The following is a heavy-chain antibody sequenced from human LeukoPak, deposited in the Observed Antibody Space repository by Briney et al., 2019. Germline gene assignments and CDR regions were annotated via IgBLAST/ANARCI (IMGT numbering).Heavy chain of an antibody. CDR3: AREGVTTVTTSPYYYYYMDV. D-gene: IGHD4-17*01. CDR2: IIPILGIA. J-gene: IGHJ6*03. CDR1: GGTFSSYT. V-gene: IGHV1-69*04. Sequence: ASVKVSCKASGGTFSSYTIGWVRQAPGQGLEWMGRIIPILGIANYAQKFQGRVTITADKSTSTAYMELSSLRSEDTAVYYCAREGVTTVTTSPYYYYYMDVWGKGTTVTVSS.